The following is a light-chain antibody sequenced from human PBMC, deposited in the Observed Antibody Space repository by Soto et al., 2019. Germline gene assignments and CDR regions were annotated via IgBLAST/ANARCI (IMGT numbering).Light chain of an antibody. V-gene: IGKV3-20*01. CDR2: GAY. CDR3: QQYGTSPRT. CDR1: LSVTSY. J-gene: IGKJ2*01. Sequence: ENGSTQSPGTLSLYTGERATLSCRASLSVTSYLAWYQKKPGQPPRLLIYGAYNRPTGIPDRFTGSGSGTDFTLTISRLQPEDFAVYYCQQYGTSPRTFGQGTKVDI.